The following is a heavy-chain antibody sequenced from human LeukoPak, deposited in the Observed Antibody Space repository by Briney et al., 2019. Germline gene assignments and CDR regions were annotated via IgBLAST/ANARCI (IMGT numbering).Heavy chain of an antibody. D-gene: IGHD2-15*01. CDR3: ARWVVVVVAGGDAFDI. V-gene: IGHV1-24*01. CDR2: FDPEDGET. Sequence: ASVKVSCKVSGYTLTELSMHWVRQAPGKGLEWMGGFDPEDGETIYAQKFQGRVTMTEDTSTDTAYMELSSLRSEDTAVYYCARWVVVVVAGGDAFDIWGQGTMVTVSS. CDR1: GYTLTELS. J-gene: IGHJ3*02.